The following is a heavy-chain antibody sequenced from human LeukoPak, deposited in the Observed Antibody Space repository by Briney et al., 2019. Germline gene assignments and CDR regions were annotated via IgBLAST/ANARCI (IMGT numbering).Heavy chain of an antibody. CDR1: RFTFSNAL. CDR3: TTGCGYCSSTSCSCYYYYYYMDV. V-gene: IGHV3-15*01. Sequence: RGCPRLSCAASRFTFSNALMSWGREAPGKGVEWVGRIKSKFVVGTTTYAAPVKGRFTISRDDSKNTLYLQMNSLKTEDTAVYYCTTGCGYCSSTSCSCYYYYYYMDVWGKGTTVTISS. D-gene: IGHD2-2*03. CDR2: IKSKFVVGTT. J-gene: IGHJ6*03.